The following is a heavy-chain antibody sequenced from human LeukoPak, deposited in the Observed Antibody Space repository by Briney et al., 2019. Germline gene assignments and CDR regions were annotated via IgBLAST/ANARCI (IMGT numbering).Heavy chain of an antibody. CDR1: GFTFSSYS. J-gene: IGHJ4*02. CDR2: ISSSSSYI. V-gene: IGHV3-21*01. D-gene: IGHD3-10*01. CDR3: ARDLSGSYPDFDY. Sequence: PGGSLRLSCAASGFTFSSYSMNWVRQAPGKGLGWVSSISSSSSYIYYADSVKGRFTISRDNAKNPLYLQMNSLRAEDTAVYYCARDLSGSYPDFDYWGQGTLVTVSS.